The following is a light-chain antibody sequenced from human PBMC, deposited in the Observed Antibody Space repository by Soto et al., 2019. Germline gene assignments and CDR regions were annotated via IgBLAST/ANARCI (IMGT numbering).Light chain of an antibody. CDR3: QQSYSLPH. CDR1: QTISSY. CDR2: AAS. Sequence: DIQMTQSPSLLSASVGDRVTITCRSSQTISSYLNWYQQKPGKAPKLLIYAASSLQSGVPSRFSGSGSGTDFTLTISSLQPEDFATYYCQQSYSLPHFGGGTKVDIK. V-gene: IGKV1-39*01. J-gene: IGKJ4*01.